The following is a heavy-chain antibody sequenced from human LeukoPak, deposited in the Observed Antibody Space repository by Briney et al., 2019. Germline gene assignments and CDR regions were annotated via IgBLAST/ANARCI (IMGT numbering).Heavy chain of an antibody. CDR3: VRGSSGTVVRGVAWAWFDP. CDR1: GFTFSSYW. Sequence: PGGSLRLSCAASGFTFSSYWMTWVRQAPGKGLEWVANIKPDGSEKHFVDSVRGRFTISRDNAKDSLYLQMNSLRAEDTAVYYCVRGSSGTVVRGVAWAWFDPWGQGTLVTVSS. CDR2: IKPDGSEK. V-gene: IGHV3-7*05. D-gene: IGHD3-10*01. J-gene: IGHJ5*02.